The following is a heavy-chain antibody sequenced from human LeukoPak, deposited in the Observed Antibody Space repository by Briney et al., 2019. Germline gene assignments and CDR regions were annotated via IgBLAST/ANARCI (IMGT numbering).Heavy chain of an antibody. Sequence: GGSLRLSCAASGFIFSSYAMSWVRQAPGKGLEWVSAIRGSGGSTYYADSVKGRFTISSDNSKNTLYLQMNSLRAEDTAVYYCAKESGSGSYYTYYYYYGMDVWGKGTTVTVSS. CDR3: AKESGSGSYYTYYYYYGMDV. D-gene: IGHD3-10*01. CDR1: GFIFSSYA. CDR2: IRGSGGST. V-gene: IGHV3-23*01. J-gene: IGHJ6*04.